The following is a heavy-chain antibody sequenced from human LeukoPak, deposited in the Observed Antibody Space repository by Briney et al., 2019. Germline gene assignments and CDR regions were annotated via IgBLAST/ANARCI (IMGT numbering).Heavy chain of an antibody. CDR2: INPNSGGT. CDR1: GYTFTGYY. D-gene: IGHD3-10*01. J-gene: IGHJ4*02. Sequence: ASVKVSCKASGYTFTGYYMHWVRQAPGQGLEWMGWINPNSGGTNYAQKFQGRVTMTRDTSISTAYMELSRLRSDDTAVYYCARVSTLEWFGELFVDYWGQGTLVTVSS. CDR3: ARVSTLEWFGELFVDY. V-gene: IGHV1-2*02.